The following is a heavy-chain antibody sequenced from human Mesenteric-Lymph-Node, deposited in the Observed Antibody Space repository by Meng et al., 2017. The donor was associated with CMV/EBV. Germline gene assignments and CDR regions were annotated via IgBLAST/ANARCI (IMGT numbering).Heavy chain of an antibody. V-gene: IGHV1-2*02. D-gene: IGHD5-12*01. CDR2: INPKSGYT. J-gene: IGHJ4*02. CDR1: GYTFSDYY. Sequence: VKVSCKTSGYTFSDYYMHWVRQAPGQGLEWMGWINPKSGYTNYAQKFQGRVTMTRDTSISTVYLDLSGLKSDDTAVYYCARGMATGNWGQGTLVTVSS. CDR3: ARGMATGN.